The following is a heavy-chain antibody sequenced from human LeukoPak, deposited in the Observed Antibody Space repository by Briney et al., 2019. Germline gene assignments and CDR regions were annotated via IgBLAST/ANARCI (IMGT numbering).Heavy chain of an antibody. CDR1: GGSISSYY. D-gene: IGHD3-10*01. J-gene: IGHJ3*02. Sequence: SETLSLTCTVSGGSISSYYWSWIRQPAGKGLEWIGRIYTSGSTNYNPSLKSRVTISVDTSKNQFSLKLSSVTAADTAVYYCARDSDRTGLFDIWGQGTTVTVSS. V-gene: IGHV4-4*07. CDR2: IYTSGST. CDR3: ARDSDRTGLFDI.